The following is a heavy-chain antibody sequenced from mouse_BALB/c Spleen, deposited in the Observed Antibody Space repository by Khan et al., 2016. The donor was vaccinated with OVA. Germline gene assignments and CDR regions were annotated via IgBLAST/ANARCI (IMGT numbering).Heavy chain of an antibody. Sequence: VQLQESGAELAKPGASVEMSCKASGYTFTTYWMHWVKQRPGQGLEWIGYIYPSSGYTEYNQKFKDKATLTADKSSSTAYMQLSSLTSEDSAVNNCTGRGICGSFTYWGQGTLVTVSA. J-gene: IGHJ3*01. CDR1: GYTFTTYW. D-gene: IGHD1-1*02. V-gene: IGHV1-7*01. CDR2: IYPSSGYT. CDR3: TGRGICGSFTY.